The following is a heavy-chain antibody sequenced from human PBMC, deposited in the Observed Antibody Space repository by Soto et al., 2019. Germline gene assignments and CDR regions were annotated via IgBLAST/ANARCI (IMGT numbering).Heavy chain of an antibody. CDR3: ARSIGYCSGGSCANFDY. D-gene: IGHD2-15*01. V-gene: IGHV3-53*04. Sequence: EVQLVESGGGLVQPGGSLRLSCAASGFTVSSNYMSWVRQAPGKGLEWVSVIYSGGSTYCADSVKGRFTISRHNSKNTLYLQMNSLRAEDTAVYYCARSIGYCSGGSCANFDYWGQGTLVTVSS. CDR2: IYSGGST. CDR1: GFTVSSNY. J-gene: IGHJ4*02.